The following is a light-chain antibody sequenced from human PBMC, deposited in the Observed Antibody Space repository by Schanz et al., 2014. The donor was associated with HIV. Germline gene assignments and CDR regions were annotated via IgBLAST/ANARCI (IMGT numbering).Light chain of an antibody. CDR1: QSVNSNF. V-gene: IGKV3-20*01. Sequence: EIVLTQSPGTLSLSPGERATLSCRASQSVNSNFLGWYQQKPGQAPRLLIYGASSRATGIPGRFSGSGSGTDFTLTISRLEPEDFAVYYCQQYGTSPITFGQGTRLEIK. J-gene: IGKJ5*01. CDR3: QQYGTSPIT. CDR2: GAS.